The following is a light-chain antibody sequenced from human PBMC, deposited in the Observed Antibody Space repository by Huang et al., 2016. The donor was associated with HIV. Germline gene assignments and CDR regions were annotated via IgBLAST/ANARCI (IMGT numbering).Light chain of an antibody. CDR1: QSVNSY. V-gene: IGKV3-11*01. CDR2: DAS. J-gene: IGKJ5*01. CDR3: QQHKYWPPIT. Sequence: ETVLTQSPATLSLSPGERATLSCRASQSVNSYLDWYQQKPGQTPRLLVSDASNRATGIPARFSGSGSGTDFTLTISSLEPEDFAVYYCQQHKYWPPITFGQGTRLEIK.